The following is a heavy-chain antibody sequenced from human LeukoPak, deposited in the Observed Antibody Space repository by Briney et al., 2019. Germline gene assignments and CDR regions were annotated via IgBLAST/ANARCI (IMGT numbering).Heavy chain of an antibody. CDR1: GFTFSSYW. CDR2: IKQDGSEE. CDR3: AKDVSPMGYYYDTSGLNAFDI. J-gene: IGHJ3*02. V-gene: IGHV3-7*03. D-gene: IGHD3-22*01. Sequence: GGSLRLSCAASGFTFSSYWMSWVRQAPGKGLEWVANIKQDGSEEYYVDSVKGRFTISRDNSKNTLDLQMNSLRAEDTAVYYCAKDVSPMGYYYDTSGLNAFDIWGQGTVVTVSS.